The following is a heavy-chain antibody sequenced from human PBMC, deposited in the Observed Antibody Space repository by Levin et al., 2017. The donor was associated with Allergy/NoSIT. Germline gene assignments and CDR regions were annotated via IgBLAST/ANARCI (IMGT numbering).Heavy chain of an antibody. J-gene: IGHJ4*02. Sequence: PGGSLRLSCAASGFTFSSFGMHWVRQAPGKGLEWVAVISYDGNDEYYADSVKGRFTISRDNPKNTLYLQMNSLRNEDPAVFYCAKDHGFGTSSWALDYWGQGTLVTVSS. CDR3: AKDHGFGTSSWALDY. D-gene: IGHD6-13*01. CDR2: ISYDGNDE. V-gene: IGHV3-30*18. CDR1: GFTFSSFG.